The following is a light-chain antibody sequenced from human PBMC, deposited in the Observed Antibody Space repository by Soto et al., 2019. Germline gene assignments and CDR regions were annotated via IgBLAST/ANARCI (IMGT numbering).Light chain of an antibody. Sequence: IVMTQSPATLSVSPGERATLYCRASQSVSSNLAWYQQKPGQAPRLLIYGASTRATGIPVRFSGSGSGTEFTLTISSLQPDDFATYYCQQYNTYSTFGQGTRLEIK. J-gene: IGKJ5*01. CDR3: QQYNTYST. V-gene: IGKV3-15*01. CDR2: GAS. CDR1: QSVSSN.